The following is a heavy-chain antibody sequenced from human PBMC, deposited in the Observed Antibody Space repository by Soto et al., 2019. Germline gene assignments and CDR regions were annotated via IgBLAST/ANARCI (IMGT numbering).Heavy chain of an antibody. Sequence: GFLRLSCAASGFTFSSYWMSWVRQAPGKGLEWVANIKQDGSEKYYVDSVKGRFTISRDNAKNSLYLQMNSLRAEDTAVYYCARAFWYCSGRSCYSGWFDPWGQGTLVNVSS. D-gene: IGHD2-15*01. CDR2: IKQDGSEK. V-gene: IGHV3-7*01. J-gene: IGHJ5*02. CDR3: ARAFWYCSGRSCYSGWFDP. CDR1: GFTFSSYW.